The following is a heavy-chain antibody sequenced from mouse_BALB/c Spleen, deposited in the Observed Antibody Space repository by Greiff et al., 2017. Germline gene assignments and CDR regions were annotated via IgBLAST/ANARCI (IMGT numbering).Heavy chain of an antibody. J-gene: IGHJ3*01. D-gene: IGHD2-1*01. CDR3: ARKSLNGNYGFAY. CDR2: INSNGGST. V-gene: IGHV5-6-2*01. Sequence: DVMLVESGGGLVKLGGSLKLSCAASGFTFSSYYMSWVRQTPEKRLELVAAINSNGGSTYYPDTVKGRFTISRDNAKNTLYLQMSSLKSEDTALYYCARKSLNGNYGFAYWGQGTLVTVSA. CDR1: GFTFSSYY.